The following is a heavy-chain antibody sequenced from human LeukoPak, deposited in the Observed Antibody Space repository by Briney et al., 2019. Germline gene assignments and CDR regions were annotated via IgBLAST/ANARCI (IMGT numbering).Heavy chain of an antibody. V-gene: IGHV1-3*01. CDR2: INAGNGNT. Sequence: ASVKVSCKASGYTFTSYAMHWVRQAPGQRLEWMGWINAGNGNTKYSQKFQGRVTITRDTSASTAYTELSSLRSEDTAVYYCARDRDSGYDRNYFDYWGQGTLVTVSS. D-gene: IGHD5-12*01. J-gene: IGHJ4*02. CDR3: ARDRDSGYDRNYFDY. CDR1: GYTFTSYA.